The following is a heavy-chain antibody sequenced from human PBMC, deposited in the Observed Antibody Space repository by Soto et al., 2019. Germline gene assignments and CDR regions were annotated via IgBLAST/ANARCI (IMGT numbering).Heavy chain of an antibody. CDR3: AKDRSGYGSYFDY. CDR2: IAYDGINK. Sequence: GRSLRLSCAASGFTFSSYVMHWVRQAPGKGLEWVAFIAYDGINKYYADSVKGRFTISRDNSKNTLYLQMNSLRAEDTAVYYCAKDRSGYGSYFDYWGQGTLVTVSS. J-gene: IGHJ4*02. CDR1: GFTFSSYV. D-gene: IGHD5-12*01. V-gene: IGHV3-30*18.